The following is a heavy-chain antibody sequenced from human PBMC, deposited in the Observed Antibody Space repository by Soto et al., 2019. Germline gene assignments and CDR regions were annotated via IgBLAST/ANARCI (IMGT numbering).Heavy chain of an antibody. Sequence: GASVKLYCEASGYRFDSYYMHWVRQAPGQGLEWMGIINPSGGSTSYAQKFQGRVTMTRDTSTSTVYVELSSLRSEDTAVYYCARDQYSGSPGNFDIWGQGTMVT. D-gene: IGHD1-26*01. V-gene: IGHV1-46*02. CDR2: INPSGGST. CDR3: ARDQYSGSPGNFDI. CDR1: GYRFDSYY. J-gene: IGHJ3*02.